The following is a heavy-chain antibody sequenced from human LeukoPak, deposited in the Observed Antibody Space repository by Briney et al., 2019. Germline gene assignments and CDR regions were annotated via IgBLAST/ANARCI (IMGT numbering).Heavy chain of an antibody. Sequence: SETLSLTCAVYGGSFSGYYWSWIRQPPGKGLEWIGEINHSGSTNYNPSLKSRVTISVDTSKNQFSLKLSSVTAAGTAVYYCARGGVGYCSGGSCYPNWFDPWGQGTLVTVSS. CDR2: INHSGST. V-gene: IGHV4-34*01. CDR3: ARGGVGYCSGGSCYPNWFDP. D-gene: IGHD2-15*01. CDR1: GGSFSGYY. J-gene: IGHJ5*02.